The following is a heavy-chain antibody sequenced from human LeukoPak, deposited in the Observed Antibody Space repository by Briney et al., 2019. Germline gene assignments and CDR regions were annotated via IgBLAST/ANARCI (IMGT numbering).Heavy chain of an antibody. V-gene: IGHV6-1*01. CDR1: GDSVSSNSAA. J-gene: IGHJ4*02. CDR3: ALAVDSSGWVG. Sequence: SQTLSLTCAISGDSVSSNSAAWSWIRQSPSRGLEWLGRTYYRSKWYNEYGVSVKSRISINPDTSKNQFSLHLNSVTPEDTAVYYCALAVDSSGWVGWGQRTLVTVSS. D-gene: IGHD6-19*01. CDR2: TYYRSKWYN.